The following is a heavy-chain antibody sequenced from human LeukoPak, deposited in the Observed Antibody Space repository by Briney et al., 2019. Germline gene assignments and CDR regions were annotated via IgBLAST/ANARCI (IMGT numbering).Heavy chain of an antibody. CDR3: ARELGYDCWSGYYEDRFDP. V-gene: IGHV4-39*06. CDR1: GGSISSSSYY. Sequence: SETLSLTCTVSGGSISSSSYYWGWIRQPPGKGLEWIGSIYYSGSTYYNPSLKRRVTLSVDTSKHQFALNLSSVTAPDTAVYYCARELGYDCWSGYYEDRFDPGGQGTLVIVSS. CDR2: IYYSGST. J-gene: IGHJ5*02. D-gene: IGHD3-3*01.